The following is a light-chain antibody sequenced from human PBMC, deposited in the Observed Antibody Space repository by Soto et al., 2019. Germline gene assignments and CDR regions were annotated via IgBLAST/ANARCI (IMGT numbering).Light chain of an antibody. CDR2: GAS. CDR3: QHDNNWPPFT. CDR1: QCVSSS. V-gene: IGKV3-15*01. J-gene: IGKJ3*01. Sequence: EIVMTQAPATLSVSPGERVTLSCRASQCVSSSLAWYQQKPGQAPRLLIYGASTKADGIPARFSGSGSGTEFTLAISSPQSEDCAVYYCQHDNNWPPFTFGPGTKVDIK.